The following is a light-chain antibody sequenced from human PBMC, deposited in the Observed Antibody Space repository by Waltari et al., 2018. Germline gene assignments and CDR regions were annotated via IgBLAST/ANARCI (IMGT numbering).Light chain of an antibody. CDR1: TRHVCGYNY. CDR2: DVS. J-gene: IGLJ2*01. CDR3: SSYISSDTLEL. V-gene: IGLV2-14*03. Sequence: QSALTQPASVSGSPGQSITIPCPGPTRHVCGYNYVSRYQQHPGKAPKLIIFDVSNRPSGVSSRFSGSKSGNTASLTISGLQAQDEADYYCSSYISSDTLELFGGGTSLTVL.